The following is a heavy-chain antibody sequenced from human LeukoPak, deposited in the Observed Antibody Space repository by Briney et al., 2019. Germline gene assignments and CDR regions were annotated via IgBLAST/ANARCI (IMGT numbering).Heavy chain of an antibody. V-gene: IGHV3-23*01. J-gene: IGHJ5*02. CDR3: AKGSSSSWPNWFDP. CDR1: GFTFSSYA. Sequence: PGGSLRLSCAASGFTFSSYAMNWVRQAPGKGLEWVSGLSGSGGTTYHADSVKGRFTISRDNSKNTLYLQMNSLRAEDTAVYYCAKGSSSSWPNWFDPWGQGTLVTVSS. CDR2: LSGSGGTT. D-gene: IGHD6-13*01.